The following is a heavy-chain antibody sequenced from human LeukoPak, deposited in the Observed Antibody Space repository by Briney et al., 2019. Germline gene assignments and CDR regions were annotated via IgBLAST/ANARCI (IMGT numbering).Heavy chain of an antibody. CDR1: GFTFSSYP. CDR2: ISSNGGTT. D-gene: IGHD1-26*01. V-gene: IGHV3-64*02. J-gene: IGHJ4*02. Sequence: GGSLRLSCEASGFTFSSYPMHWVRQAPGRELEYVSRISSNGGTTFYADSVKGRFTISRDNSKNTLYLQMGSLRAEDMAVYYCARSSGSYGPFDYWGQGTLVTVSS. CDR3: ARSSGSYGPFDY.